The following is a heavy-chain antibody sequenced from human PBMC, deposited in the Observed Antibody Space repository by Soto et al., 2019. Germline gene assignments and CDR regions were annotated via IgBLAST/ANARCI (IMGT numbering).Heavy chain of an antibody. J-gene: IGHJ4*02. D-gene: IGHD2-21*02. CDR2: IIPIFGTA. Sequence: QVQLVQSGAEVKKPGSSVKVSCKASGGTFSSYAISWVRQAPGQGLEWMGGIIPIFGTANYAQKFQGRVTITADESTSTAYMELSSLRSEDTAVYYCARGAYCGGDCIHYYFDYWGQGTLVTVSS. V-gene: IGHV1-69*12. CDR3: ARGAYCGGDCIHYYFDY. CDR1: GGTFSSYA.